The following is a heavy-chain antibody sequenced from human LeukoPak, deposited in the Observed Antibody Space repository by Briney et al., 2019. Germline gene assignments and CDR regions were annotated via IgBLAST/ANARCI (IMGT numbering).Heavy chain of an antibody. CDR3: ARVVDDSSGYYYYYYYMDV. J-gene: IGHJ6*03. CDR2: INPSGDTT. V-gene: IGHV1-46*01. Sequence: ASVKVSCKASGYTFTSYYMHWVRQAPGQGLEWMGIINPSGDTTSYAQKFQGRVTMTRDTSTSTVYMVLSSLRSEDTAGYYCARVVDDSSGYYYYYYYMDVWGKGTTVTVSS. D-gene: IGHD3-22*01. CDR1: GYTFTSYY.